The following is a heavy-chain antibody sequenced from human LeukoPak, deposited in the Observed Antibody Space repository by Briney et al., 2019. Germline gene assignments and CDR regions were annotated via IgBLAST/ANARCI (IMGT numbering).Heavy chain of an antibody. V-gene: IGHV3-30-3*01. Sequence: RPGRSLRLSCDASGFTFSSYAMHWVRQAPGKGLEWVTIISYDGSDTYYTDSVKGRFTISRDNSKNTLYLQVNSLRAEDTAVYYCASARVVEVLATPTALDYWGQGTLVTVSS. J-gene: IGHJ4*02. CDR2: ISYDGSDT. CDR1: GFTFSSYA. D-gene: IGHD2-15*01. CDR3: ASARVVEVLATPTALDY.